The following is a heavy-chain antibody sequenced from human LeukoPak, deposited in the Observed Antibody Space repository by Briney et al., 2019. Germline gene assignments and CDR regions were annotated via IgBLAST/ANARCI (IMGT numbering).Heavy chain of an antibody. CDR2: INPNSGGT. Sequence: GASVKVSCKASGYTFTGYYMHWVRQAPGQGLEWMGWINPNSGGTSYAQKFQGRVTMTRDTSISTAYMELSRLRSDDTAVYYCATSRGYCSSTSCRDDYYFDYWGQGTLVTVSS. D-gene: IGHD2-2*01. J-gene: IGHJ4*02. CDR3: ATSRGYCSSTSCRDDYYFDY. V-gene: IGHV1-2*02. CDR1: GYTFTGYY.